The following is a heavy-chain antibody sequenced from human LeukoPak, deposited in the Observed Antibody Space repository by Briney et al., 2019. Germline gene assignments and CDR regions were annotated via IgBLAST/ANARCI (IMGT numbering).Heavy chain of an antibody. CDR1: GFTFSDHY. J-gene: IGHJ4*02. V-gene: IGHV3-72*01. Sequence: PGGSLRLSCAASGFTFSDHYMDWVRQAPGKRLEWVGRTRNKANGYTTEYAASVKGRFTISRDGSKNSLYLRMNSLKTEDTAVYYCARAPPYYGSWSARDYWGPGTLVTISS. D-gene: IGHD3-10*01. CDR3: ARAPPYYGSWSARDY. CDR2: TRNKANGYTT.